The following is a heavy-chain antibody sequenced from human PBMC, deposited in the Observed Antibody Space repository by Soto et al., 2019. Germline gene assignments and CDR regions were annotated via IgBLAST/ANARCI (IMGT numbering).Heavy chain of an antibody. CDR2: ISLGGTT. CDR3: ARGGDYTPGFDC. V-gene: IGHV4-4*02. D-gene: IGHD3-3*01. J-gene: IGHJ4*02. CDR1: GGSLSSGDW. Sequence: QLQLQESGPGLVEPSGTLSLACGVSGGSLSSGDWWSWVRQPPGKGLERIGEISLGGTTSYNPSLKSRVSMSLDTSKNHFSLKVSSVIAADTAVYYCARGGDYTPGFDCWGQGTLVTVSS.